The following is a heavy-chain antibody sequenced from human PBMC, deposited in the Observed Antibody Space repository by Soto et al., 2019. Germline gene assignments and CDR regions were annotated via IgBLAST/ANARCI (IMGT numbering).Heavy chain of an antibody. CDR1: GFTFTRYS. CDR3: ARESEDLTSNFDY. V-gene: IGHV3-21*06. Sequence: GGSLRLSCAASGFTFTRYSMNWIRQAPGKGLEWVSSISSTTNYIYYGDSMKGRFTISRDNGKNSLYLEIHSLRAEDTAVYYCARESEDLTSNFDYWGQGTLVTVSS. J-gene: IGHJ4*02. CDR2: ISSTTNYI.